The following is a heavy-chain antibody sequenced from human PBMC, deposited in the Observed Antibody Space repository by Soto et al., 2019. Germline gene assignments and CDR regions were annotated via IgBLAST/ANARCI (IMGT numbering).Heavy chain of an antibody. CDR1: GFTFSSYA. CDR3: AKSPKMATISSDAFDI. V-gene: IGHV3-23*01. J-gene: IGHJ3*02. Sequence: GGSLRLSCAASGFTFSSYAMSWVRQAPGKGLEWVSAISGSGGSTYYADSVKGRFTISRDNSKNTLYLQMNSLRAEDTAVYYCAKSPKMATISSDAFDICGQGTMVTVSS. CDR2: ISGSGGST. D-gene: IGHD5-12*01.